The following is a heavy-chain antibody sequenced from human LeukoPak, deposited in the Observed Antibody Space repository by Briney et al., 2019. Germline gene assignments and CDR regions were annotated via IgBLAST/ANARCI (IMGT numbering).Heavy chain of an antibody. CDR3: AKGRDYGDSLYFDY. CDR2: IWYDGSNK. CDR1: GFTFSSYG. V-gene: IGHV3-33*06. Sequence: GGSLRLSCAASGFTFSSYGMHWVRQAPGKGLEWVAVIWYDGSNKYYADSAKGRFTISRDNSKNTLYLQMNSLRAEDTAVYYCAKGRDYGDSLYFDYWGQGTLVTVSS. J-gene: IGHJ4*02. D-gene: IGHD4-17*01.